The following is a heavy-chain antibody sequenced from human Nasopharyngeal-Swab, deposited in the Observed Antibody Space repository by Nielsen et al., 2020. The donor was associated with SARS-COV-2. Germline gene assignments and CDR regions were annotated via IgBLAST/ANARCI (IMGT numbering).Heavy chain of an antibody. Sequence: ASVKVSCKATIDTFTGHGISWVRQAPGQGLEWMGIINPSGGSATYAQKFQRRVTFTRDTSTTTFYMELSSLRSEDTAVYYCARGPVAVVVADNYFDHWGQGTLVTVSS. CDR3: ARGPVAVVVADNYFDH. CDR2: INPSGGSA. CDR1: IDTFTGHG. J-gene: IGHJ4*02. V-gene: IGHV1-46*01. D-gene: IGHD2-15*01.